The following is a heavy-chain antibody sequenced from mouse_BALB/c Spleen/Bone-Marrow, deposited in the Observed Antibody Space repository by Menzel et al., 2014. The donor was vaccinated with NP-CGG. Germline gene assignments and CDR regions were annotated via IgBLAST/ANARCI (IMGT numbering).Heavy chain of an antibody. V-gene: IGHV1-7*01. CDR1: GYTFTSYW. J-gene: IGHJ1*01. CDR2: INPSTGYT. CDR3: ARDWYFDV. Sequence: VQLKESGAELAKPGASVKMSCKASGYTFTSYWMHWVKQRPGQGLEWIGYINPSTGYTEYNQKFKDKATLTADKSSSTAYMQLSSLTSEDSAVYYCARDWYFDVWGAGTTVTVSS.